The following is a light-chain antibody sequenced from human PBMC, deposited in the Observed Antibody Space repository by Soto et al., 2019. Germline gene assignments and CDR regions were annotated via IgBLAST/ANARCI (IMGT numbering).Light chain of an antibody. Sequence: DIQMTQSPSSVSASAGDRVTITCRASQDISSWLAWYQQKPGKAPKLLIYAASSLQSGVPSRFSGSGSGTDFTLTISSQSHEDFANYYCQQANSFPITFGQGTRLEIK. CDR1: QDISSW. CDR2: AAS. V-gene: IGKV1-12*01. J-gene: IGKJ5*01. CDR3: QQANSFPIT.